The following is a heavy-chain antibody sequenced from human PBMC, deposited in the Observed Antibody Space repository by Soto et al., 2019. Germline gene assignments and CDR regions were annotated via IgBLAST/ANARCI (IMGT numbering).Heavy chain of an antibody. J-gene: IGHJ4*02. CDR1: GFTFSSYG. Sequence: GGSLRLSCAASGFTFSSYGMHWVRQAPGKGLEWVAVIWYDGSNKYYADSVKGRFTISRDNSKNTLYLQMNSLRAEDTAVYYCAREIKYCSGGRYYYDYWGQGTLVTVSS. CDR3: AREIKYCSGGRYYYDY. V-gene: IGHV3-33*01. CDR2: IWYDGSNK. D-gene: IGHD2-15*01.